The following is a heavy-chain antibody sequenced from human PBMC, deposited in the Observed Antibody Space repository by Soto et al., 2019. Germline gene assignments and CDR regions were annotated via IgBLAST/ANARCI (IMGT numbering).Heavy chain of an antibody. V-gene: IGHV1-69*13. Sequence: ASVKVSCKASGGTFSSYAISWVRQAPGQGLEWMGGIIPIFGTANYAQKFQGRVTITADESTSTAYMELSSLRSEDTAVYYCARVIEAAADPHDAFDIWGQGTMVTVSS. D-gene: IGHD6-13*01. CDR1: GGTFSSYA. CDR3: ARVIEAAADPHDAFDI. CDR2: IIPIFGTA. J-gene: IGHJ3*02.